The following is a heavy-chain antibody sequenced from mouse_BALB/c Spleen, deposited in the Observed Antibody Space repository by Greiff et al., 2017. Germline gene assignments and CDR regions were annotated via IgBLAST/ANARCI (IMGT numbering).Heavy chain of an antibody. CDR1: GYSFTGYY. Sequence: VQLQQSGPELVKPGASVKISCKASGYSFTGYYMHWVKQSHVKSLEWIGRINPYNGATSYNQNFKDKASLTVDKSSSTAYMELHSLTSEDSAVYYCARSLDYYAMDYWGQGTSVTVSS. V-gene: IGHV1-31*01. CDR3: ARSLDYYAMDY. CDR2: INPYNGAT. J-gene: IGHJ4*01.